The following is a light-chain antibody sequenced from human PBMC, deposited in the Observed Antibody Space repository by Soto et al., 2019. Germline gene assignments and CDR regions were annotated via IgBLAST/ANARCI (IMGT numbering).Light chain of an antibody. V-gene: IGLV1-40*01. J-gene: IGLJ1*01. Sequence: QSVLTQPPSVSGAPGQRVTISCTGSSSNVGADSDVHWYQQLPGTAPKLLIYDNTNRPSGVPDRFSGSKSGTSASLAITGLQAEDEADYYCQSHDTSLSAYVFGTGTKVTVL. CDR1: SSNVGADSD. CDR2: DNT. CDR3: QSHDTSLSAYV.